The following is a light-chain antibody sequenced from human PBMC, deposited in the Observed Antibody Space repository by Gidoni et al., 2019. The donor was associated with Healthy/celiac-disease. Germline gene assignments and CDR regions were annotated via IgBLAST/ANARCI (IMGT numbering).Light chain of an antibody. CDR3: QQSYITPRT. CDR1: QSISSY. J-gene: IGKJ3*01. Sequence: DIKMTQSPSSLSASVGDRVTITCRASQSISSYLNCYQQKPGKAPKLLIYSASSLESVVPSRVSVSVSGTDFTLTISSLQPEDFATYYCQQSYITPRTFGPGTKVDIK. V-gene: IGKV1-39*01. CDR2: SAS.